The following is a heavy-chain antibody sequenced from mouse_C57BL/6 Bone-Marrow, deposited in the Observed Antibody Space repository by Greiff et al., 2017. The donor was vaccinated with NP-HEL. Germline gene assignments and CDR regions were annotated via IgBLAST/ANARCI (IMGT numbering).Heavy chain of an antibody. J-gene: IGHJ4*01. Sequence: VKLVESGAELARPGASVKLSCKASGYTFTSYGISWVKQRTGQGLEWIGEIYPRSGNTYYNEKFKGKATLTADKSSSTAYMELRSLTSEDSAVYFCARRYDGYLYAMDYWGQGTSVTVSS. CDR1: GYTFTSYG. D-gene: IGHD2-3*01. CDR2: IYPRSGNT. CDR3: ARRYDGYLYAMDY. V-gene: IGHV1-81*01.